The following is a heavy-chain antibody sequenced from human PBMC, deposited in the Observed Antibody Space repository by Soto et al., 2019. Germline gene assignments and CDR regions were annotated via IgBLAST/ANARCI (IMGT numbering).Heavy chain of an antibody. Sequence: GGSLRLSCTASGFTFGDYAMSWFRQAPGKGLEWVGFIRSKAYGGTTEYAASVKGRFTISRDDSKSIAHLQMNSLKTEDTAVYYCTRFLGIAARPYYYYGMDVWGQGTTVTVSS. CDR2: IRSKAYGGTT. CDR3: TRFLGIAARPYYYYGMDV. V-gene: IGHV3-49*03. CDR1: GFTFGDYA. J-gene: IGHJ6*02. D-gene: IGHD6-6*01.